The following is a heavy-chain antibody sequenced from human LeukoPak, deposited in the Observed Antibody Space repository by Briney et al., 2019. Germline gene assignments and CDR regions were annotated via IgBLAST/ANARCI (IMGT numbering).Heavy chain of an antibody. Sequence: GGSLRLSCAVSGFTFSIYAMAWVRQAPGKGLEWVSGISDQTYYADSVRGRFTISRDNSKNTPYLQMNSLRAEDTAVYYCARGRVDSGYDLNYWGQGTLVTVSS. CDR3: ARGRVDSGYDLNY. V-gene: IGHV3-23*01. D-gene: IGHD5-12*01. CDR1: GFTFSIYA. CDR2: ISDQT. J-gene: IGHJ4*02.